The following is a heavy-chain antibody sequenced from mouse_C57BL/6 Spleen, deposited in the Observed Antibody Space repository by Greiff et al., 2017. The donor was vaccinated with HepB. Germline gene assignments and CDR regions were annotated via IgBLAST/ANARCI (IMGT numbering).Heavy chain of an antibody. V-gene: IGHV1-72*01. CDR2: IDPNMGGT. J-gene: IGHJ4*01. CDR3: ARCDYSNYLNYAMDY. CDR1: FYTFTIYF. Sequence: HLQHPWSYLLNPFSSLNLSFNSSFYTFTIYFIHFFNHSPVRFLEWIGMIDPNMGGTKYNETFKSKATLTVDKPSSTAYMQLSSLTSEDSAFYYGARCDYSNYLNYAMDYWGQGTSVTVSS. D-gene: IGHD2-5*01.